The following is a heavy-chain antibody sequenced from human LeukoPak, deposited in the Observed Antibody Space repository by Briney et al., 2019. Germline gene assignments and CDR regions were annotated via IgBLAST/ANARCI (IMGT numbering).Heavy chain of an antibody. D-gene: IGHD3-3*01. Sequence: ASVKVSCKAPGGTFISNAVSWVRQAPGQGLGWMGRIIPLLRTAEYAQKFQDRVTITADKSTSTAYMELSSLRSEDTAVYYCARGKGFVGHFDFWGQGTLVTVSS. J-gene: IGHJ4*02. CDR1: GGTFISNA. CDR3: ARGKGFVGHFDF. V-gene: IGHV1-69*04. CDR2: IIPLLRTA.